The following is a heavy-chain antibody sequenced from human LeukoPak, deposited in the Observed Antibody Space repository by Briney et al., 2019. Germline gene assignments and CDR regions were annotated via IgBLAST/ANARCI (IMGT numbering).Heavy chain of an antibody. CDR3: AYTPLYGSGSYSVY. CDR1: GGSFSGYY. J-gene: IGHJ4*02. V-gene: IGHV4-34*01. Sequence: SETLSLTCAVYGGSFSGYYWSWIRQPPGEGLEWIGEINHSGSTNYNPSLKSRVTILVDTSKNQFSLKLSSVTAADTALYYCAYTPLYGSGSYSVYWGQGTLVTVSS. D-gene: IGHD3-10*01. CDR2: INHSGST.